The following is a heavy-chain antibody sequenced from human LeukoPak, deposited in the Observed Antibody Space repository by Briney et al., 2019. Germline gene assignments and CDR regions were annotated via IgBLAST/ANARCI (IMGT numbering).Heavy chain of an antibody. CDR1: GGTFSSYA. V-gene: IGHV1-69*05. J-gene: IGHJ3*02. D-gene: IGHD3-22*01. Sequence: SVKVSCKASGGTFSSYAISWVRQAPGQGLEWMGGIIPIFGTANYAQKFQGRVTITTDESTSTAYMELSSLRSEDTAVYYCARVYYYDSSGSFDALDIWGQGTMVTVSS. CDR3: ARVYYYDSSGSFDALDI. CDR2: IIPIFGTA.